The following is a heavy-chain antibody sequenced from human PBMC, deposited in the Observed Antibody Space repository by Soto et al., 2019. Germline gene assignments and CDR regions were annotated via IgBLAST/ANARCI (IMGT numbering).Heavy chain of an antibody. D-gene: IGHD2-15*01. CDR2: MSNDGSKK. V-gene: IGHV3-30*18. J-gene: IGHJ6*02. CDR3: AKDLWAVVAATFISYYYYGMDV. Sequence: VAVMSNDGSKKDYGDCAKGRFTISRDNSKNSLYLQMNNLRAEDTAVYFCAKDLWAVVAATFISYYYYGMDVWGQGTTVTVSS.